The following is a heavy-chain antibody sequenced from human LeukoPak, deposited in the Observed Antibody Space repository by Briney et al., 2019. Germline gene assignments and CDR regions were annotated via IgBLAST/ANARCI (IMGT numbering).Heavy chain of an antibody. CDR3: KSGGAAPGSFDY. V-gene: IGHV3-7*01. CDR1: GFTFSSYW. D-gene: IGHD1-1*01. Sequence: GGSLRLSCAASGFTFSSYWMSWMRQAPGKGLEWVSNIKYDGNEEYYVDSVKGRFTISRDNAKNSLYLQLNSLRVEDTAVYYCKSGGAAPGSFDYWGQGTLVTVSP. CDR2: IKYDGNEE. J-gene: IGHJ4*02.